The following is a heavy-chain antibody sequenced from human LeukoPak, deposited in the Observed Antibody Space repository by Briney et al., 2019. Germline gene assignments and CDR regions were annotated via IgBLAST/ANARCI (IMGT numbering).Heavy chain of an antibody. CDR1: GYTFTSYG. D-gene: IGHD2-2*02. Sequence: ASVKVSCKASGYTFTSYGISWVRQAPGQGLEWMGWISAYNGNTNYAQKLQGRVTMTTDTSTSTAYMELRSLRSDDTAAYYCARVQYQLLYRPYYFDYWGQGTLVTVSS. CDR3: ARVQYQLLYRPYYFDY. J-gene: IGHJ4*02. CDR2: ISAYNGNT. V-gene: IGHV1-18*01.